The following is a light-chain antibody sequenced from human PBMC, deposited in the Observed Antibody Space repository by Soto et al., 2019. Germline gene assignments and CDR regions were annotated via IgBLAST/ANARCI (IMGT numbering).Light chain of an antibody. CDR2: DPS. V-gene: IGKV1-5*01. Sequence: DIQKGQCVVTVGGSVVKKKTITCRASQSVSWYLAWYQQKPGKAPETLIFDPSRLVSGVPSSFSGSRSGTESTLPISSLLPDDFATYYRHQYNIYSSFFFSQG. CDR1: QSVSWY. CDR3: HQYNIYSSFF. J-gene: IGKJ1*01.